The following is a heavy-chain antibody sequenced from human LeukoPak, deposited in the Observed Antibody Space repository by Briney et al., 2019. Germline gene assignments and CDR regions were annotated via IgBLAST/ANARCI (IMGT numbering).Heavy chain of an antibody. Sequence: SETLSLTCAVYGGSFSGYYWSWVRQPPGKGLEWIGEINHSGSTNYNPSLKSRVTISVDTSKNQFSLKLSSVTAADTAVYYCARISAAVDYWGQGTLVTVSS. CDR2: INHSGST. V-gene: IGHV4-34*01. J-gene: IGHJ4*02. D-gene: IGHD6-13*01. CDR1: GGSFSGYY. CDR3: ARISAAVDY.